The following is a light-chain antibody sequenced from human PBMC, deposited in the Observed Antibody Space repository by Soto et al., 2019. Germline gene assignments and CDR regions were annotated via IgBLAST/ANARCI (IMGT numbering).Light chain of an antibody. CDR2: DAS. J-gene: IGKJ4*01. CDR1: QSVGTY. CDR3: QQYDNLPLT. Sequence: EIVLTQSPAILSLSPGERATLSCRASQSVGTYLDWYQQKLGQAPRLLIYDASNRATGIPARFSGSGSGTDFTLTISSLEPEDIATYYCQQYDNLPLTFGGGTKVEIK. V-gene: IGKV3-11*01.